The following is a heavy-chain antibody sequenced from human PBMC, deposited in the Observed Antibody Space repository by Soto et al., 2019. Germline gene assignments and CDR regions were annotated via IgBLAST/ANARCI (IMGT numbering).Heavy chain of an antibody. CDR1: GGSISGYY. CDR3: PRYQGASWPFDP. D-gene: IGHD2-15*01. V-gene: IGHV4-59*01. Sequence: QVQLQESGPGLVKPAETLSLTCTVSGGSISGYYWSWFRQPPGKGLEWIGYISNSGITNYNPSLKSRVTTSVDTSKNQFSLKLSSVTAADTAVYYCPRYQGASWPFDPWGQGTLVTVSS. CDR2: ISNSGIT. J-gene: IGHJ5*02.